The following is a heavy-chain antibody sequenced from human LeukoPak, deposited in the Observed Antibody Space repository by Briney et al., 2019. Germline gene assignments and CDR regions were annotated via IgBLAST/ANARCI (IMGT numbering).Heavy chain of an antibody. D-gene: IGHD2-15*01. CDR2: INPNSGGT. CDR1: GYTFTGYY. J-gene: IGHJ6*02. V-gene: IGHV1-2*02. CDR3: ARDQVAPYYYYGMDV. Sequence: ASVKVSCKASGYTFTGYYMHWVRQAPGQGLEWMGWINPNSGGTNYAQKFQGRVTMTRDTSISIAYMELSRLRSDDTAVYYCARDQVAPYYYYGMDVWGQGTTVTVSS.